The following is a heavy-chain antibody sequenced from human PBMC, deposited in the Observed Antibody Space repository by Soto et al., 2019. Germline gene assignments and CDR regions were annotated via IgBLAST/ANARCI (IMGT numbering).Heavy chain of an antibody. Sequence: ASVKVSCKASGYTFTSYGISWVRQAPGQGLEWMGWISAYNGNTNYAQKLQCRVTMTTDTSTSTAYMVLRSLRSDDTAVSYCARDYPRGPFRHFDYWGQGSLVTVSS. CDR2: ISAYNGNT. J-gene: IGHJ4*02. V-gene: IGHV1-18*01. D-gene: IGHD5-12*01. CDR3: ARDYPRGPFRHFDY. CDR1: GYTFTSYG.